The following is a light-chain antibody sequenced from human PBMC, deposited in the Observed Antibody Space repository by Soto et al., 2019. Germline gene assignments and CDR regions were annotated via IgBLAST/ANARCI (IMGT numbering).Light chain of an antibody. CDR1: STDVGSHNY. V-gene: IGLV2-14*01. CDR3: SSYTTNNPVV. Sequence: QSALTQAASVSESPGQSISLSCGGTSTDVGSHNYVSWYQQHPGKAPKLIIFEVNNRPSGVSHRFSGSKPGNTASLTISDLQGEDEADYYCSSYTTNNPVVFGGGTKLTVL. J-gene: IGLJ2*01. CDR2: EVN.